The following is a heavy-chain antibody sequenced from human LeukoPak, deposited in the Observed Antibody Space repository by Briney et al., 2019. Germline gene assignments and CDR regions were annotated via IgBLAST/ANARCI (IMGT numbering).Heavy chain of an antibody. J-gene: IGHJ2*01. CDR1: GYTLTELS. D-gene: IGHD4-23*01. CDR3: ATNPQHGLRWWYFDL. CDR2: FDPEDGET. Sequence: ASVKVSCKVSGYTLTELSMHLVRQAPGKGLEWMGGFDPEDGETIYAQKFQGRVTMTEDTSTDTAYMELSSLRSEDTAVYYCATNPQHGLRWWYFDLWGRGTLVTVSS. V-gene: IGHV1-24*01.